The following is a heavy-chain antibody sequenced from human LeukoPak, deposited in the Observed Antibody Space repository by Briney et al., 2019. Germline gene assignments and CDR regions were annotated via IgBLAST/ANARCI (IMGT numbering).Heavy chain of an antibody. CDR1: GFTFSSYA. D-gene: IGHD4-11*01. V-gene: IGHV3-23*01. Sequence: GGSLRLSCAASGFTFSSYAMSWVRQAPGKGLEWVSTINGGGVNTHYADSVGGRFTVSRDNSKNTLFLQMNSLRDEDTAVYYCAKDLYSNYGPADYWGQGNLVTVSS. CDR2: INGGGVNT. CDR3: AKDLYSNYGPADY. J-gene: IGHJ4*02.